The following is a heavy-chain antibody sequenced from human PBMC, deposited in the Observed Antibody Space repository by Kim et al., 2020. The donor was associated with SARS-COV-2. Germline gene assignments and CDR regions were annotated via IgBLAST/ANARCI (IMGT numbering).Heavy chain of an antibody. CDR2: INPNSGGT. J-gene: IGHJ4*02. V-gene: IGHV1-2*04. CDR3: ARRGPIFDWLLDGGYYFDY. Sequence: ASVKVSCKASGYTFTGYYMHWVRQAPGQGLEWMGWINPNSGGTNYAQKFQGWVTMTRDTSISTAYMELSRLRSDDTAVYYCARRGPIFDWLLDGGYYFDYWGQGTLVTVSS. CDR1: GYTFTGYY. D-gene: IGHD3-9*01.